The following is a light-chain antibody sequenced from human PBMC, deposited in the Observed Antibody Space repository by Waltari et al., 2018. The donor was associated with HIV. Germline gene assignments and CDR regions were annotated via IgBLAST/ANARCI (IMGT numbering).Light chain of an antibody. J-gene: IGLJ3*02. CDR3: AAWDDSLSGWV. Sequence: QSVLTQPPSASGTPGQRVTISCSGSSSNIGSNYVYWYQQLQGTTPKLLIHRNNQRPSGVPDRFSGSKSGTSASLAISGLRSEDEADYYCAAWDDSLSGWVFGGGTKLTVL. V-gene: IGLV1-47*01. CDR2: RNN. CDR1: SSNIGSNY.